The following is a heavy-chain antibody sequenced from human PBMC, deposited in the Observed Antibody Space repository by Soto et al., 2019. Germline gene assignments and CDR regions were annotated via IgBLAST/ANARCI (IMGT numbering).Heavy chain of an antibody. CDR1: GGSISSGGYY. J-gene: IGHJ6*02. V-gene: IGHV4-31*03. Sequence: QVQLQESGPGLVKPSQTLSLTCTVSGGSISSGGYYWSWIRQHPGKGLEWIGYIYYSGSTYYNPSLKRRVTLTVDTAKNQFSLKLSSVTAADTAVYYCAGVVVVAATSGYYYGMDVWGQGTTVTVSS. CDR3: AGVVVVAATSGYYYGMDV. D-gene: IGHD2-15*01. CDR2: IYYSGST.